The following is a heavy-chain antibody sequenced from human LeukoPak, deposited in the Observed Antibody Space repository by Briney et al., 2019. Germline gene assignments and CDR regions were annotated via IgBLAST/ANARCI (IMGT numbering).Heavy chain of an antibody. CDR1: RFTFSSYG. CDR2: ISYDGSNR. D-gene: IGHD2-15*01. Sequence: GGSLRLSCVASRFTFSSYGMHWVRQAPGKGLEWVAVISYDGSNRDYADSVKGRFTITRDNTRNSLFLQMYSLRAEDTAVYFCAREDGYCSGGNCYSYFDSWGQGTLVTVSS. V-gene: IGHV3-30*03. CDR3: AREDGYCSGGNCYSYFDS. J-gene: IGHJ4*02.